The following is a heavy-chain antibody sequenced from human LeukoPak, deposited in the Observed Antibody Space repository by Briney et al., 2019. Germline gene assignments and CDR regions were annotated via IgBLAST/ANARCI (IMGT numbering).Heavy chain of an antibody. D-gene: IGHD2-15*01. Sequence: QSGGSLRLSCAASGFTFSSHWMHWVRQAPGKGLVWGSRINSDGSSTSYADSVKGRFTISRDNAKNTLYLQMNSLRAEDTAVYYCARGGSGYCSAGSCYPIDYWGQGTLVTVSS. CDR3: ARGGSGYCSAGSCYPIDY. CDR1: GFTFSSHW. V-gene: IGHV3-74*01. CDR2: INSDGSST. J-gene: IGHJ4*02.